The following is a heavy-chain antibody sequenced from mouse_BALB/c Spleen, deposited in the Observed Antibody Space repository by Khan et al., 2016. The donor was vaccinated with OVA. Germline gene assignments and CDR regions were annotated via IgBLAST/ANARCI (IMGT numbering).Heavy chain of an antibody. CDR2: IWGDAST. V-gene: IGHV2-3*01. J-gene: IGHJ4*01. D-gene: IGHD1-2*01. CDR1: GFSLSSYG. Sequence: QVQLKESGPGLVAPSQSLSITCTVSGFSLSSYGVNWVRQPPGKGLEWLGVIWGDASTNYHSALISRLSLSKDNSKSQVFLELNSLQTDDAATYYCARFTTATRNYYVIDYWGQGTSVTVSS. CDR3: ARFTTATRNYYVIDY.